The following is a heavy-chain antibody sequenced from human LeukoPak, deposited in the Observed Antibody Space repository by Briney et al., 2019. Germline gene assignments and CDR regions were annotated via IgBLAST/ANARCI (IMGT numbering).Heavy chain of an antibody. V-gene: IGHV3-23*01. Sequence: PGGSLRLSCAASGFTVSSNYMSWVRQAPGKGLEWVSVISGSGDSTYYADSVKGRFTISRDNSKNTLYLQMNSLRAEDTAVYYCARDFEYSSSTGVYWGQGTLVTVSS. CDR2: ISGSGDST. CDR1: GFTVSSNY. D-gene: IGHD5-12*01. J-gene: IGHJ4*02. CDR3: ARDFEYSSSTGVY.